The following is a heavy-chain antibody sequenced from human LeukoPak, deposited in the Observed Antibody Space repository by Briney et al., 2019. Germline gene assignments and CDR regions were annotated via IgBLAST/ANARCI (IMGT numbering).Heavy chain of an antibody. V-gene: IGHV4-59*12. D-gene: IGHD3-3*01. CDR2: MYNSGST. Sequence: PSETLSLTCTVSGGSISGSYWSWIRQPPGKGLEWIAYMYNSGSTNYNPSPKSRVTMSVDTSKNQFSLNLSSVTAADTAVYYCARDVRGWSGFDYWGQGTLVTVSS. CDR3: ARDVRGWSGFDY. J-gene: IGHJ4*02. CDR1: GGSISGSY.